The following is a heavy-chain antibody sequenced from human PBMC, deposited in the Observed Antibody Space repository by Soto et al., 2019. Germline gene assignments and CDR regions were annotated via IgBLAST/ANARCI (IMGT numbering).Heavy chain of an antibody. D-gene: IGHD2-15*01. Sequence: QLQLVQSGAELRKPGASVKVSCQASGSTFTAYDFNWVRQATGQGLEWMGWMSPRTGDTGFAQKFQGRVNLTRNTTSGTAYMELTSLNSEDTAVYFWARGRGRGRAAYFDFCGQGTLVTVSS. CDR2: MSPRTGDT. V-gene: IGHV1-8*01. CDR3: ARGRGRGRAAYFDF. CDR1: GSTFTAYD. J-gene: IGHJ4*02.